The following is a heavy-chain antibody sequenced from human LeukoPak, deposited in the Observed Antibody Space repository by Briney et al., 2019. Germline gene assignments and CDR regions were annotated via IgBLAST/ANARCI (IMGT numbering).Heavy chain of an antibody. CDR3: AKGDDVLTGYQLGA. D-gene: IGHD3-9*01. CDR2: ISHSGST. Sequence: SETLSLTCAVYGGSFSGYYWSDYYWSWIRQPPGKGLEWIGEISHSGSTNYNPSLKSRVTISVDKSKNQFSLQLTSVTAADTAVYYCAKGDDVLTGYQLGAWGQGTLVTVSS. J-gene: IGHJ5*02. CDR1: GGSFSGYYWSDYY. V-gene: IGHV4-34*01.